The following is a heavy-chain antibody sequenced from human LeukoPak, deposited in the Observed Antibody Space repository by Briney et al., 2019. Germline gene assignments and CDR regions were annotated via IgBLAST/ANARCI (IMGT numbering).Heavy chain of an antibody. D-gene: IGHD2-8*01. CDR3: ARVKLGNYCTNGVCYRGSYYYYYYMDV. J-gene: IGHJ6*03. Sequence: PSETLSLTCTVSGGSISSSSYYWGWIRQPPGKGLEWIGSIYYSGSTYYNPSLKSRVTISVDTSKNQFSLKLSSVTAADTAVYYCARVKLGNYCTNGVCYRGSYYYYYYMDVWGKGTTVTVSS. CDR2: IYYSGST. V-gene: IGHV4-39*01. CDR1: GGSISSSSYY.